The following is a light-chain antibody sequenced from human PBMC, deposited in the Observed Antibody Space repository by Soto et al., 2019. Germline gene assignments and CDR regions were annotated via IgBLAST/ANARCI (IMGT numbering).Light chain of an antibody. Sequence: HSALTQPASVSGSPGQSITISCTGTSSDVGGYNHVSWYQHHPGKAPKRIIYEVTKRPSGVSNRFSGSKSGDTASLTISGLQAEDEADYYCSSHTASTTRIFGTGTKLTVL. V-gene: IGLV2-14*01. J-gene: IGLJ1*01. CDR2: EVT. CDR1: SSDVGGYNH. CDR3: SSHTASTTRI.